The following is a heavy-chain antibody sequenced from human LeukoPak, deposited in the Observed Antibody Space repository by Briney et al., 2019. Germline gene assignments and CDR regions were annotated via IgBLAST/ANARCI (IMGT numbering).Heavy chain of an antibody. CDR2: ISSSSSYI. CDR1: GFTFSSYS. Sequence: GGSLRLSCAASGFTFSSYSMNWVRQAPGKGLEWVSSISSSSSYIYYAGSVKGRFTISRDNAKNSLYLQMNSLRAEDTAVYYCKIAAASEHWGQGTLVTVSS. D-gene: IGHD6-13*01. CDR3: KIAAASEH. J-gene: IGHJ1*01. V-gene: IGHV3-21*01.